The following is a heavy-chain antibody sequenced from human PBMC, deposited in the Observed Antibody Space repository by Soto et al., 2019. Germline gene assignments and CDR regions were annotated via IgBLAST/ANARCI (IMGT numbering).Heavy chain of an antibody. V-gene: IGHV3-30*18. Sequence: GSLRLPCAASGFTFSSYGMHWVRPAPGKGLEWVAVISYDGSNKYYADSVKGRFTISRDNSKNTLYLQMNSLRAEDTAVYYCAKDRQGPYCSGGSCYSPHYWYFDLWGRGTLVTVSS. D-gene: IGHD2-15*01. CDR1: GFTFSSYG. CDR2: ISYDGSNK. J-gene: IGHJ2*01. CDR3: AKDRQGPYCSGGSCYSPHYWYFDL.